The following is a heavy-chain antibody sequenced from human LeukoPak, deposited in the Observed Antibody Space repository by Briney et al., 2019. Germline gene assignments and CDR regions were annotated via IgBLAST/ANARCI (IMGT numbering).Heavy chain of an antibody. Sequence: SETLSLTCAVYGGSFSGYYWSWIRQPPGKGLEWIGEINHSGSTNYNPSLKSRVTISVDTSKNQFSLKLSSVTAADTAVYYCARGRWPIAAAGIVGYYYYYMDVWGKGTTVTVSS. V-gene: IGHV4-34*01. D-gene: IGHD6-13*01. CDR3: ARGRWPIAAAGIVGYYYYYMDV. CDR2: INHSGST. CDR1: GGSFSGYY. J-gene: IGHJ6*03.